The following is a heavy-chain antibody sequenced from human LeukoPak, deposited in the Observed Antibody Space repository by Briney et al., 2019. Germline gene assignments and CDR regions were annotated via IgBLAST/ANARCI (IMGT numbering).Heavy chain of an antibody. CDR3: ARALVTMVRGVLFDY. D-gene: IGHD3-10*01. V-gene: IGHV4-59*01. CDR1: GGSISSYY. Sequence: SETLSLTCTVSGGSISSYYWSWIRQPPGKGLEWIGYIYYSGSTNYNPSLKSRVTISVDTSKNQFSLKLSSVTAADTAVYYCARALVTMVRGVLFDYWGQGTLATVSS. J-gene: IGHJ4*02. CDR2: IYYSGST.